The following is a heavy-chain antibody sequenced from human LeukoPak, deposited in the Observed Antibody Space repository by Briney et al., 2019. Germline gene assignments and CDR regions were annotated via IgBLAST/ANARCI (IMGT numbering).Heavy chain of an antibody. CDR3: ASRFGDL. V-gene: IGHV4-59*08. CDR1: GGSIRSYY. Sequence: SETLSLTCTVSGGSIRSYYWSWIRQPPGKGLEWIGYIYYSGSTNYNPSLKSRVTISVDTSKNQFSLKLSSVTAADTAVYYCASRFGDLWGQGTLVTVSS. D-gene: IGHD3-10*01. J-gene: IGHJ5*02. CDR2: IYYSGST.